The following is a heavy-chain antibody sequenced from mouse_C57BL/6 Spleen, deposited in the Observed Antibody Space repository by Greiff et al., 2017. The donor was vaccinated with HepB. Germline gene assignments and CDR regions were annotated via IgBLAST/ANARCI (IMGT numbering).Heavy chain of an antibody. Sequence: QVQLKQPGAELVKPGASVKMSCKASGYTFTSYWITWVKQRPGQGLEWIGDIYPGSGSTNDNEKFKSKATLTVDTSSSTAYMQLSSLTSEDSAVYYCARSETTVWAYWGQGTLVTVSA. V-gene: IGHV1-55*01. CDR3: ARSETTVWAY. CDR2: IYPGSGST. CDR1: GYTFTSYW. D-gene: IGHD1-1*01. J-gene: IGHJ3*01.